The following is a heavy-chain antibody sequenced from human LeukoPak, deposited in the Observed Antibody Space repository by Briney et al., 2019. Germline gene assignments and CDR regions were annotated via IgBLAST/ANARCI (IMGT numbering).Heavy chain of an antibody. D-gene: IGHD3-10*01. Sequence: SETLSPTCTVSGGSISSGDYYWSWIRQPPGKGLEWIGYIYYNGSTYYNPSLKSRVTISVDTSKNQFSLKLSSVTAADTAVYYCARTSLGGAWFDPWGQGTLVTVSS. J-gene: IGHJ5*02. CDR2: IYYNGST. V-gene: IGHV4-30-4*08. CDR3: ARTSLGGAWFDP. CDR1: GGSISSGDYY.